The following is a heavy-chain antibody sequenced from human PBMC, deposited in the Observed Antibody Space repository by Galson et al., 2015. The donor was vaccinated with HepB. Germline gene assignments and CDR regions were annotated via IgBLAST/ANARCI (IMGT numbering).Heavy chain of an antibody. CDR1: GYTFTSYG. V-gene: IGHV1-18*01. D-gene: IGHD6-19*01. Sequence: SVKVSCKASGYTFTSYGISWVRQAPGQGLEWMGWISAYNGNTNYAQKLQGRVTMTTDTSTSTAYMELSSLRSEDTAVYYCASSGYSSGWYYYYYYMDVWGKGTTVTVSS. CDR3: ASSGYSSGWYYYYYYMDV. J-gene: IGHJ6*03. CDR2: ISAYNGNT.